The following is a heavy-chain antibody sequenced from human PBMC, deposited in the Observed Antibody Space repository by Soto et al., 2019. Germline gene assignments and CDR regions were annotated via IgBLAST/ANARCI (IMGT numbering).Heavy chain of an antibody. CDR2: ISGGGGRT. Sequence: GGSLRLSCEGSGFTFSSYAMTWVRQAPGKGLEWVSAISGGGGRTYYADSVKGRFTISRDNSKNTLYLQMNILRAEDTAVYYCAKRSYGDYNFDFWGQGTLVTVSS. CDR3: AKRSYGDYNFDF. V-gene: IGHV3-23*01. D-gene: IGHD4-17*01. CDR1: GFTFSSYA. J-gene: IGHJ4*02.